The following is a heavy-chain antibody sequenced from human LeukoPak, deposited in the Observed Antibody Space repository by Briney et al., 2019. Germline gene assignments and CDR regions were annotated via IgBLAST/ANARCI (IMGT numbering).Heavy chain of an antibody. D-gene: IGHD2-15*01. CDR3: AISPDRYCSGGSCYN. J-gene: IGHJ4*02. Sequence: PGGSLRLSCATSGFTFSDYTMHWVRQAPGKGLQWVSYISSSSSTIYYADSVKGRFTISRDNAKNSLYLQMNSLRDEDTAVYYCAISPDRYCSGGSCYNWGQGTLVTVSS. CDR2: ISSSSSTI. CDR1: GFTFSDYT. V-gene: IGHV3-48*02.